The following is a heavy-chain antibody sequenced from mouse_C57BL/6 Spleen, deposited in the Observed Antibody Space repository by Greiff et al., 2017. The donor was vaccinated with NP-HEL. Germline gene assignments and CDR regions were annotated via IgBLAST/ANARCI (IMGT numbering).Heavy chain of an antibody. J-gene: IGHJ2*01. CDR2: INPNNGGT. CDR3: ARNGNYGWYFDY. CDR1: GYTFTDYN. D-gene: IGHD2-1*01. Sequence: VQLQQSGPELVKPGASVKMSCKASGYTFTDYNMHWVKQSHGKSLEWIGYINPNNGGTSYNQKFKGKATLTVNKSSSTAYMELRSLTSEDSAVYYCARNGNYGWYFDYWGQGTTLTVSS. V-gene: IGHV1-22*01.